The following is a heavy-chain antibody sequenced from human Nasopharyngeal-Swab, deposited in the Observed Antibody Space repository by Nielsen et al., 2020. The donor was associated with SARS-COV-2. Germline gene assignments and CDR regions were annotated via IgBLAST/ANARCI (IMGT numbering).Heavy chain of an antibody. CDR1: GYTFTSYG. CDR2: IIPIFGTA. CDR3: ARGGGEHSSGWIRNFQH. D-gene: IGHD6-19*01. Sequence: SVKVSCKASGYTFTSYGISWVRQAPGQGLEWMGGIIPIFGTANYAQKFQGRVTITADESTSTAYMELSSLRSEDTAVYYCARGGGEHSSGWIRNFQHWGQGTLVTVSS. J-gene: IGHJ1*01. V-gene: IGHV1-69*13.